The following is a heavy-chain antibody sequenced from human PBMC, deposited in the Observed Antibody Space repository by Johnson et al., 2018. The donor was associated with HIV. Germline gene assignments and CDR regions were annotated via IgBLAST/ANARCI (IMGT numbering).Heavy chain of an antibody. CDR2: INWNGGST. D-gene: IGHD6-6*01. V-gene: IGHV3-20*04. J-gene: IGHJ3*02. CDR1: GFTFDDYG. CDR3: SKVLPFQQLVPQGAFDI. Sequence: VQLVESGGGVVRPGDSLRLSCVASGFTFDDYGMNWVRLVPGKGLEWVAGINWNGGSTGYADSVKGRFTISRDNSKNTLYLQMNSRRAADTAVYCCSKVLPFQQLVPQGAFDIWGQGTMVTVSS.